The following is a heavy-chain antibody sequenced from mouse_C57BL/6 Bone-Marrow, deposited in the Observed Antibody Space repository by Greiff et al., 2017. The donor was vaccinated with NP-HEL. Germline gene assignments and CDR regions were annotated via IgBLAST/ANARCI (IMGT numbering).Heavy chain of an antibody. CDR2: IYPGGGYT. CDR1: GYTFTNYW. CDR3: ARNDYDVRFAY. V-gene: IGHV1-63*01. D-gene: IGHD2-4*01. Sequence: QVQLKESGAELVRPGTSVKMSCKASGYTFTNYWIGWAKQRPGHGLEWIGDIYPGGGYTNYNEKFKGKATLTADKSSSTAYMQFSSLTSEDSAIYYCARNDYDVRFAYWGQGTLVTVSA. J-gene: IGHJ3*01.